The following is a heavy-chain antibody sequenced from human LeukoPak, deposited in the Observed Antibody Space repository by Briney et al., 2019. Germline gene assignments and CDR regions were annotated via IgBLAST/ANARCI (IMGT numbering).Heavy chain of an antibody. CDR3: ARVPTTVTTFREFPLDY. V-gene: IGHV1-46*01. D-gene: IGHD4-17*01. J-gene: IGHJ4*02. CDR2: INPSGGST. CDR1: GYTFTSYY. Sequence: GASVKVSCKASGYTFTSYYMHWVRQAPGQGLEWMGIINPSGGSTSYAQKFQGRVTITADESTSTAYMELSSLRSEDTAVYYCARVPTTVTTFREFPLDYWGQGTLVTVSS.